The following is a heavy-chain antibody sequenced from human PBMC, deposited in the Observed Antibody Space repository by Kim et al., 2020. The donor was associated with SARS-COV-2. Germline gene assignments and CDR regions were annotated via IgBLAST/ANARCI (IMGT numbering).Heavy chain of an antibody. CDR1: GGSFSGYY. J-gene: IGHJ4*02. Sequence: SETLSLTCAVYGGSFSGYYWSWIRQPPGKGLEWIGEINHSGSTNYNPSLKSRVTISVDTSKNQFSLKLSSVTAADTAVYYCARVRSGLRFLDMGDYWGQG. CDR3: ARVRSGLRFLDMGDY. V-gene: IGHV4-34*01. CDR2: INHSGST. D-gene: IGHD3-3*01.